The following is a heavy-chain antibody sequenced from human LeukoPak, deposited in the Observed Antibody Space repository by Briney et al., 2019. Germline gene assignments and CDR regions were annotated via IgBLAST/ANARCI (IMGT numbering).Heavy chain of an antibody. J-gene: IGHJ4*02. CDR2: ISSSSSYI. V-gene: IGHV3-21*01. CDR1: GFTFSSYS. Sequence: GGSLRLSCAASGFTFSSYSMNWVRQAPGKGLEWVSSISSSSSYIYYADSVKGRFTISRDNAKNSLYLQMNSLRAEDTAVYYCANMAVAYCGGDCYFLDYWGQGTLVTVSS. CDR3: ANMAVAYCGGDCYFLDY. D-gene: IGHD2-21*01.